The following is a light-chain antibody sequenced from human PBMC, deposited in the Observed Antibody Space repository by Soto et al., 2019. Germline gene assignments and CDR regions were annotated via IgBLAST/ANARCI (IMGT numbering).Light chain of an antibody. CDR3: QKYDSAPT. Sequence: ENSGTVTCHPTRCIRNAFAWYQQKPGTVAKLLIHSASTLRSGVQSRFSASGSGTDFTLTISSLQPEDVASYYCQKYDSAPTFGPGTKVDI. CDR2: SAS. V-gene: IGKV1-27*01. J-gene: IGKJ1*01. CDR1: RCIRNA.